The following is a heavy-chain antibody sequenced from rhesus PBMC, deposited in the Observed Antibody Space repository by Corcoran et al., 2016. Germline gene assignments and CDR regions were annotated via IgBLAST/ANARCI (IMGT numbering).Heavy chain of an antibody. CDR2: IYGCGSST. D-gene: IGHD2-39*01. CDR1: GGSISSSY. J-gene: IGHJ5-1*01. Sequence: QLQLQESGPGLVKPSETLSVTCAVSGGSISSSYWIWVRQAPGKGLEWIGYIYGCGSSTNYNPSLKSRVTLSVDTSKNQFSLKLSSVTAADTAVYYCVRDGGVSGGRFDVWGPGVLVTVSS. V-gene: IGHV4-169*02. CDR3: VRDGGVSGGRFDV.